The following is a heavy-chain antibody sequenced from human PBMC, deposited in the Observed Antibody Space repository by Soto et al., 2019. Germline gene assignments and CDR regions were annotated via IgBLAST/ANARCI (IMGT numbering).Heavy chain of an antibody. D-gene: IGHD2-15*01. J-gene: IGHJ4*02. V-gene: IGHV4-39*01. CDR1: GGSVSTGAYY. CDR3: ASPSSETTIYSLDE. CDR2: IYYSGTT. Sequence: QLQLQESGPGVVKPSETLSLTCTVSGGSVSTGAYYWVWIRQAPGAGLEWIGTIYYSGTTYYNPSLKSRVTISTDTSKNQCSLRLSSVTAADTAVYYCASPSSETTIYSLDEWGQGTLVTVSS.